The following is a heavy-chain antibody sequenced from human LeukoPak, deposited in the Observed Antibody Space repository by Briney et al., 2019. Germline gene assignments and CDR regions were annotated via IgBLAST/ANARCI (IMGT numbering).Heavy chain of an antibody. CDR1: GCTFSSYA. CDR2: IIPILGIA. V-gene: IGHV1-69*04. D-gene: IGHD2-2*03. CDR3: ARKDEQLGYVSYYYYGMDV. Sequence: SVKVSCKASGCTFSSYAISWVRQAPGQGLEWMGRIIPILGIANYAQKLQGRVTITADKSTSTAYLKLSSLRSEDTAVYYCARKDEQLGYVSYYYYGMDVWGQGTTVTVSS. J-gene: IGHJ6*02.